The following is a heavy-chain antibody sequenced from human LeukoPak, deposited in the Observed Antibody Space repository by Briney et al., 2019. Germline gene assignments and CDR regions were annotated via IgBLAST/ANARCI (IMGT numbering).Heavy chain of an antibody. CDR3: ARGVDYGGNSGHDAFGI. D-gene: IGHD4-23*01. J-gene: IGHJ3*02. V-gene: IGHV1-8*03. CDR1: GYTFTKYD. Sequence: ASVKVSCKASGYTFTKYDINWVRQATGQGLEWMGWMNPNSGNTGYSQKFQGRVTITADKSTSTAYMELSSLRSEDTAVYYCARGVDYGGNSGHDAFGIWGQGTMVTVSS. CDR2: MNPNSGNT.